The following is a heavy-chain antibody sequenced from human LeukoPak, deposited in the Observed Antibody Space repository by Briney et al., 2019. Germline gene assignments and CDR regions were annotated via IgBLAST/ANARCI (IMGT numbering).Heavy chain of an antibody. CDR1: GFSFSDYA. Sequence: PGGSLRLSCAASGFSFSDYAIYWVRQTPGKGLEWVAFIRYDGSNKIYADSVKGRFTISRDNSYNTVYLQMTGLRTEDTAVYYCAKEEESGIQHTERYFVYSG. CDR3: AKEEESGIQHTERYFVY. CDR2: IRYDGSNK. V-gene: IGHV3-30*02. J-gene: IGHJ4*01. D-gene: IGHD3-3*01.